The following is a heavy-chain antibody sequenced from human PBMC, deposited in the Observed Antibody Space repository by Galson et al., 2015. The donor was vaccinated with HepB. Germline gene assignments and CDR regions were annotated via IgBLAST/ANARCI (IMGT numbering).Heavy chain of an antibody. CDR3: ASPDFNSSSSDFAY. V-gene: IGHV1-18*01. Sequence: SVKVSCKASDYTSINYGINWVRQAPGQGLEWMGRISALHGKTNYAQKLQGRVTMTTDTDMRTAYVELTSLRSDDTAVYYCASPDFNSSSSDFAYWGQGSLVTVSP. J-gene: IGHJ4*02. CDR2: ISALHGKT. CDR1: DYTSINYG. D-gene: IGHD6-6*01.